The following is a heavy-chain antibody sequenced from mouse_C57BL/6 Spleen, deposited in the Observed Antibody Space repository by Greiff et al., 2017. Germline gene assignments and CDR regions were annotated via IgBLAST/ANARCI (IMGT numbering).Heavy chain of an antibody. D-gene: IGHD1-1*01. V-gene: IGHV1-64*01. Sequence: VQLQQPGAELVKPGASVKLSCKASGYTFTSYWMHWVKQRPGQGLEWIGMIHPNSGSTNYNEKFKGKATLTADKSSSTAYMQLSSLTSEDSAVYFCAREGYYGSSYYFDYWGQGTTLTVSS. CDR3: AREGYYGSSYYFDY. CDR1: GYTFTSYW. J-gene: IGHJ2*01. CDR2: IHPNSGST.